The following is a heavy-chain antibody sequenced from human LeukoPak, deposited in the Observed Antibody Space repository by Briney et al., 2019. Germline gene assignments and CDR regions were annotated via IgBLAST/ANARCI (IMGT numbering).Heavy chain of an antibody. Sequence: GGSLRLSCAASAFTFHDYAMHWVRQAPGKGLEWVSGISWNRVSIGYADSVKGRFTISRDNAKNSLYLEMNSLRAEDTALYYCAKDLHRRGLGIDYYYYYGMDVWGQGTTVTVSS. CDR1: AFTFHDYA. CDR3: AKDLHRRGLGIDYYYYYGMDV. D-gene: IGHD7-27*01. CDR2: ISWNRVSI. J-gene: IGHJ6*02. V-gene: IGHV3-9*01.